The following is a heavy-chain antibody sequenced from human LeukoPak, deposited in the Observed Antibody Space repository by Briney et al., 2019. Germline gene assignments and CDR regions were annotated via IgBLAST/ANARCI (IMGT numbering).Heavy chain of an antibody. D-gene: IGHD3-3*01. CDR3: ARDLELSAVYYFDS. V-gene: IGHV3-30*04. Sequence: GGSLRLSCEASGFTFSIFPMHWVRQAPGKGLEWVALISSGSEKYYADSVKGRFTISRDNSKNMLYLQMNSLRADDTAVYYCARDLELSAVYYFDSWGQGTLVILSS. CDR2: ISSGSEK. CDR1: GFTFSIFP. J-gene: IGHJ4*02.